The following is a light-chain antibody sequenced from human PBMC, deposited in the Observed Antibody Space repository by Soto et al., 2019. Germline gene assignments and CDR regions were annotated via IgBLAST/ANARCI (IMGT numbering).Light chain of an antibody. CDR3: QQRSDWPST. J-gene: IGKJ4*01. Sequence: EIVLTQSPATLSLSPGERATLSCRASQSVSSYLAWYQQKPGQAPRLLIYDASNRATGITARFSGSGSGTDFTLTISSLAPADFAVYYGQQRSDWPSTFGGGTKVQIK. CDR2: DAS. CDR1: QSVSSY. V-gene: IGKV3-11*01.